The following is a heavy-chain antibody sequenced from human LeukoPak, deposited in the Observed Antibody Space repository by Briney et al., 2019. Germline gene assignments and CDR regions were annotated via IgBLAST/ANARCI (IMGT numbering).Heavy chain of an antibody. V-gene: IGHV3-7*01. Sequence: GGSLRLSCAASGFTFSSYWMYWVRQAPGKGLEWVANIKQDGSEKYYVDSVKGRFTISRDNAKNSLYLQMNSLRAEDTAVYYCARDSTGYSNYPNWFDPWGQGTLVTVSS. CDR3: ARDSTGYSNYPNWFDP. J-gene: IGHJ5*02. D-gene: IGHD4-11*01. CDR1: GFTFSSYW. CDR2: IKQDGSEK.